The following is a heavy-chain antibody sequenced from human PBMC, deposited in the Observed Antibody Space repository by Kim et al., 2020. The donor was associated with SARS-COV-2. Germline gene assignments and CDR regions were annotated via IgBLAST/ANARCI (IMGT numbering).Heavy chain of an antibody. J-gene: IGHJ4*02. CDR2: YYSGST. Sequence: YYSGSTNYNPSLESRVTISVDTSKNQFSLKLRSVTAADTAVYYCARDLLEDWGQGTLVTVSS. D-gene: IGHD3-3*01. CDR3: ARDLLED. V-gene: IGHV4-59*01.